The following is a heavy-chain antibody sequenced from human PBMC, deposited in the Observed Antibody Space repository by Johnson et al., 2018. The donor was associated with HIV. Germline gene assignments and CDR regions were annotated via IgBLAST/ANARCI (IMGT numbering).Heavy chain of an antibody. V-gene: IGHV3-64*01. Sequence: VQLVESGGGLVQPGGSLRLSCAASGFTFSNYWMSWVRQAPGKGLEYVSAISTNGFLTDYANSVKVRFTISRDNSKNTLFLQMGSLRPEDMAVYYCARDAKSSTWSPDGTDAFDVWGQGTMVTVSS. CDR2: ISTNGFLT. J-gene: IGHJ3*01. CDR1: GFTFSNYW. D-gene: IGHD1-1*01. CDR3: ARDAKSSTWSPDGTDAFDV.